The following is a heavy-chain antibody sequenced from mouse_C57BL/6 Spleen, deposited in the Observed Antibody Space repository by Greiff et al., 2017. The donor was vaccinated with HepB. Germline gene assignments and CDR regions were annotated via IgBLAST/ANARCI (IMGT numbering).Heavy chain of an antibody. CDR1: GYTFTSYW. D-gene: IGHD3-1*01. CDR3: ARSSGYPAGVAY. J-gene: IGHJ3*01. CDR2: IYPSDSET. Sequence: QVQLQQSGAELVRPGSSVKLSCKASGYTFTSYWMDWVKQRPGQGLEWIGNIYPSDSETHYNQKFKDKATLTVDTSSSTAYMQLSSLTSEDAAVYYCARSSGYPAGVAYWGQGTLVTVSA. V-gene: IGHV1-61*01.